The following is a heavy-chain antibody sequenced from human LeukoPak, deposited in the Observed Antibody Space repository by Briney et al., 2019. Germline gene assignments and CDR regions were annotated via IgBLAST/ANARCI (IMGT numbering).Heavy chain of an antibody. V-gene: IGHV1-46*01. CDR2: INPSGGST. Sequence: GASVKVSFRASGYTFISYYMHWVRQAPGQGREWMGIINPSGGSTSYAQKFQGRVTITRDTSTSTVYMELSSLRSEDTAVYYCARGVRYYYDSSGSAVDYYYYIDVWGKGTTVTISS. CDR3: ARGVRYYYDSSGSAVDYYYYIDV. CDR1: GYTFISYY. J-gene: IGHJ6*03. D-gene: IGHD3-22*01.